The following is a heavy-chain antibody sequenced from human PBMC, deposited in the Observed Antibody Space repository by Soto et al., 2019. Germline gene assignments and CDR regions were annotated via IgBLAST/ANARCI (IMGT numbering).Heavy chain of an antibody. J-gene: IGHJ5*02. CDR1: GGSITSSSYY. CDR3: ARQPNWFDP. V-gene: IGHV4-39*01. CDR2: FSYSGST. Sequence: PSETLSLTCSVSGGSITSSSYYWGWIRQPPGKGQEWIGSFSYSGSTNYNPSLKSRVTISVDSSKNQFSLKVTSVTAADTAVYYCARQPNWFDPWGQGTLVTVSS.